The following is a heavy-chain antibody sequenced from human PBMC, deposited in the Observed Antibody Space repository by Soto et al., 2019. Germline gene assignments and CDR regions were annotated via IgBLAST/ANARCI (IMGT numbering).Heavy chain of an antibody. CDR1: GDKFSSYT. CDR2: IVSFAGFP. Sequence: QVQLVQSGAEVRNPGSSVKVSCKASGDKFSSYTISWVHQAPGQGLERMGRIVSFAGFPNYAQSFQGRITITAYSSSSTAYMELTSPTSDDTAVYYCAREPSIAAVGIPLYSYYYMDVWGEGTAVTVSS. D-gene: IGHD6-13*01. V-gene: IGHV1-69*08. J-gene: IGHJ6*03. CDR3: AREPSIAAVGIPLYSYYYMDV.